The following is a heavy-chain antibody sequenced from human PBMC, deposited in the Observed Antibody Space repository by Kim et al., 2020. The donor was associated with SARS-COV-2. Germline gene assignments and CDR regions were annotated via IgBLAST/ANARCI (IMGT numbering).Heavy chain of an antibody. D-gene: IGHD4-17*01. CDR1: GGTFSSYA. CDR3: ARGDYGDYVGYYGMDV. CDR2: IIPIFGTA. Sequence: SVKVSCKASGGTFSSYAISWARQAPGQGLEWMGGIIPIFGTANYAQKFQGRVTITADESTSTAYMELSSLRSEDTAVYYCARGDYGDYVGYYGMDVWGQGTTVTVSS. J-gene: IGHJ6*02. V-gene: IGHV1-69*13.